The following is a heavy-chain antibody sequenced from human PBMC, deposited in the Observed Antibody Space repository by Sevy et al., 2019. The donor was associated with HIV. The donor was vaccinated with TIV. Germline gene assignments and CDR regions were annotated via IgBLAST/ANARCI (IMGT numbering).Heavy chain of an antibody. Sequence: GGSLRLSCSASGFSFDDYVMNWVRQVPGMGLEWVSGINWNGENTGYAVSVKDRFTISRNNDKKSLDLQMNSLRVEDTAVYYCASKGGSRPNDAFDTWGQGTMVTVSS. V-gene: IGHV3-20*04. J-gene: IGHJ3*02. CDR1: GFSFDDYV. CDR2: INWNGENT. D-gene: IGHD3-10*01. CDR3: ASKGGSRPNDAFDT.